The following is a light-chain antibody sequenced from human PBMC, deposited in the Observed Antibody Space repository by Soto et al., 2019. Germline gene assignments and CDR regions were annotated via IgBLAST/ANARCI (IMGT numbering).Light chain of an antibody. Sequence: DIQMTQSPSSLSASVGDRVTITCRASQNIRSYLNWYQQKPGKAPQLLIYATSSLKTGVPSRFSASGSGTGFSLVISDLQPEDSATYYCQQGYSSRWTSGRGTKVEI. CDR1: QNIRSY. CDR3: QQGYSSRWT. V-gene: IGKV1-39*01. CDR2: ATS. J-gene: IGKJ1*01.